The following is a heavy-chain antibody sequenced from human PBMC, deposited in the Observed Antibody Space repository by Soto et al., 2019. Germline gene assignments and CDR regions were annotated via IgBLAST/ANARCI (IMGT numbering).Heavy chain of an antibody. V-gene: IGHV4-4*03. Sequence: PATLPHTCSVSCASISNNNWWNWGRQPPGKGLEWVGEVFHSGTTNYNPSLRSRATISVDKSKNQFSLELTSVSAADTSFYYCPKAYSGEEGVEIWGKGIMVT. CDR2: VFHSGTT. J-gene: IGHJ3*02. CDR1: CASISNNNW. CDR3: PKAYSGEEGVEI. D-gene: IGHD6-25*01.